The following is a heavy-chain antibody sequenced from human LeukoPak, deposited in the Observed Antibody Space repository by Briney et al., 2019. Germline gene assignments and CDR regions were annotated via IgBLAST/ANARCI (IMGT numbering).Heavy chain of an antibody. J-gene: IGHJ4*02. V-gene: IGHV1-3*01. CDR1: GYTFTGYY. Sequence: ASVKVSCKASGYTFTGYYMHWVRQAPGQRLEWMGWINAGNGNTKYSQKFQGRVTITRDTSASTAYMELSSLRSEDTAVYYCARGLVVVVAAHFDYWGQGTLVTVSS. D-gene: IGHD2-15*01. CDR3: ARGLVVVVAAHFDY. CDR2: INAGNGNT.